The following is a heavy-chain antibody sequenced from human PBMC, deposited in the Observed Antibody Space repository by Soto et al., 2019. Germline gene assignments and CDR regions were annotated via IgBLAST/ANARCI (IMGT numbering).Heavy chain of an antibody. CDR2: IYSDGRT. CDR3: ARGVGDCTSDCYWRDYYFDY. Sequence: PGGSLRLSCAVSGFTVNSNFMTWVRQVPGKGLEWVSFIYSDGRTYYADSVKGRFAISRDDSRNILYLQMNSLRADDTAVYYCARGVGDCTSDCYWRDYYFDYWGQGTLVTVSS. CDR1: GFTVNSNF. V-gene: IGHV3-66*01. J-gene: IGHJ4*02. D-gene: IGHD2-21*02.